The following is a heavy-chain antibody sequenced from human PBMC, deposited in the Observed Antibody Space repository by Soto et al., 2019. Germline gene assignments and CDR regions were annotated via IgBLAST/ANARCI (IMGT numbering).Heavy chain of an antibody. CDR3: ARLFEYSSSSSDYDYGMDV. J-gene: IGHJ6*02. D-gene: IGHD6-6*01. V-gene: IGHV5-10-1*01. Sequence: GESLKISCKGSGYSFTSYWISWVRQMPGKGLEWMGRIDPSDSYTNYSPSFQGHVTISADKSISTAYLQWSSLKDSDTAMYYCARLFEYSSSSSDYDYGMDVWGQGT. CDR1: GYSFTSYW. CDR2: IDPSDSYT.